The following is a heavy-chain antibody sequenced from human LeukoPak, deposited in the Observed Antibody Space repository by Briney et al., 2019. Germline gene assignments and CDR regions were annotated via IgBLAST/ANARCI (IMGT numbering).Heavy chain of an antibody. J-gene: IGHJ4*02. Sequence: GGSLRLSCAASGFTFGDHHMSWIRQAPGKGLEWVSYISTSGNTINYADSVKGRFTISRDNAKKSLFLQMNSRRADDTAVYFCARDPLTLRAPESYFDSWGQGTLVSVSS. CDR3: ARDPLTLRAPESYFDS. CDR1: GFTFGDHH. CDR2: ISTSGNTI. D-gene: IGHD4/OR15-4a*01. V-gene: IGHV3-11*01.